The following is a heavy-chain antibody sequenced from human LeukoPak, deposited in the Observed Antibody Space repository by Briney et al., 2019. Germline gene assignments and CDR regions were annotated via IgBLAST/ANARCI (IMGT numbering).Heavy chain of an antibody. J-gene: IGHJ4*02. D-gene: IGHD4-17*01. CDR1: GGTFSSYA. V-gene: IGHV1-69*04. Sequence: GASVKVSCKASGGTFSSYAISWVRQAPGQGLEWMGRIIPILGIANYAQKFQGRVTITADKSTSTAYMELSSLRSEDTAVYCCARAPRVYGDYLDFFDYWGQGTLVTVSS. CDR2: IIPILGIA. CDR3: ARAPRVYGDYLDFFDY.